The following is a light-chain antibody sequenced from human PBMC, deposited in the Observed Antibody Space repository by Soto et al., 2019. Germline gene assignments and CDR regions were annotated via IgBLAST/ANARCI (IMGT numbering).Light chain of an antibody. CDR2: GAS. Sequence: ETVLTQSPGTLSLSPGERATLSCRASQSVSSNYLAWYQHIPGQAPRLLIYGASTSATGIPDRFSGSGSGTDFTLTITRLEPEDFAVYYYQQFDRSLPSWTFGQGTKVE. CDR3: QQFDRSLPSWT. CDR1: QSVSSNY. V-gene: IGKV3-20*01. J-gene: IGKJ1*01.